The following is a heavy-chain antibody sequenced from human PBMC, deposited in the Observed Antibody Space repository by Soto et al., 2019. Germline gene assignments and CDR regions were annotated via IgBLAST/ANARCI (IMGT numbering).Heavy chain of an antibody. CDR1: GGSISSYY. V-gene: IGHV4-59*01. CDR2: IYSSGST. Sequence: SETLCLTCTLSGGSISSYYWRWIRQPPGKGLEWIGYIYSSGSTHYNPSLKSRVTISVDTSKNQFSLKLSSVTAAAPAVSSCAGDLPRNYYYGSGNPFKYYDSVDVWGKGTTVTVSS. J-gene: IGHJ6*03. D-gene: IGHD3-10*01. CDR3: AGDLPRNYYYGSGNPFKYYDSVDV.